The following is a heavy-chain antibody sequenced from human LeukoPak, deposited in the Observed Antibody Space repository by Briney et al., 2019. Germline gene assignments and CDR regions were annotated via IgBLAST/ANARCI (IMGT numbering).Heavy chain of an antibody. Sequence: PSETLSLTCTVSGGSIGSDHWNWIRQPAGKGLEWIGRVFGGGSTNHNPSLQSRVSMSVDTSKNQFSLHLNSVTAADTAVYYCAREMAGRGKFDYWGQGILVTVSS. J-gene: IGHJ4*02. CDR3: AREMAGRGKFDY. CDR1: GGSIGSDH. V-gene: IGHV4-4*07. CDR2: VFGGGST. D-gene: IGHD6-19*01.